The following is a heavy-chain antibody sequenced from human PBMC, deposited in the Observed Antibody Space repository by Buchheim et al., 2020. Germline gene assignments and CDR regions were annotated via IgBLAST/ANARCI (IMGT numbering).Heavy chain of an antibody. CDR1: GFTFSSYA. Sequence: EVQLLESGGGLVQPGGSLRLSCAASGFTFSSYAMSWVRQAPGKGLEWVSAISGSGGSTYYADSVKGRFTISRDNFKKPLYLQMNSLRAEDTAVYYCAKDRVPAAIIANWFDPWGQGTL. CDR2: ISGSGGST. V-gene: IGHV3-23*01. J-gene: IGHJ5*02. CDR3: AKDRVPAAIIANWFDP. D-gene: IGHD2-2*01.